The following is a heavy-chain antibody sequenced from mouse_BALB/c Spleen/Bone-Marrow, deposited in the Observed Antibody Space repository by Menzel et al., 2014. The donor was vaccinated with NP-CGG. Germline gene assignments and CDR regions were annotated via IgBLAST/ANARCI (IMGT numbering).Heavy chain of an antibody. CDR3: ARWGKLGRGYFDV. CDR2: IDPANGST. Sequence: VQLQQSGAELVKPGASVKLSCTASGFNIKDTYMHWVKQRPEQGLEWIGRIDPANGSTKYDPKFQGKATITADTSSNTAYLQLSSLTSEDTAVYYCARWGKLGRGYFDVWGAGTTVTVSS. J-gene: IGHJ1*01. CDR1: GFNIKDTY. V-gene: IGHV14-3*02. D-gene: IGHD4-1*01.